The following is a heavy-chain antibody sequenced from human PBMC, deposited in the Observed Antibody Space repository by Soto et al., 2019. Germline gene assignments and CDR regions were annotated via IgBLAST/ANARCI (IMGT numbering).Heavy chain of an antibody. J-gene: IGHJ4*02. CDR2: ISYDGSNK. V-gene: IGHV3-30*18. Sequence: GGSLRLSCAASGFTFSSYGMHWVRQAPGKGLEWVAVISYDGSNKYYADSVKGRFTISRDNSKNTLYLQMNSLRAEDTAVYYCAKSADSGYVQDXFDYWGQGTLVTVSS. CDR3: AKSADSGYVQDXFDY. D-gene: IGHD5-12*01. CDR1: GFTFSSYG.